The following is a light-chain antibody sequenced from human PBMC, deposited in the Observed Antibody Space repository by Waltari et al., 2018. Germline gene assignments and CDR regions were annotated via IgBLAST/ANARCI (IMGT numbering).Light chain of an antibody. V-gene: IGLV2-23*03. J-gene: IGLJ2*01. Sequence: QSALTQPASVSGSPGQSITIPCTGTSSHIRGYNYVSWYQQHPGKAPKLMIYDGSKRPSGVSNRFSGSKSGNTASLTISGLQAEDEADYYCCSYAGSSTFGVVFGGGTKLTVL. CDR3: CSYAGSSTFGVV. CDR1: SSHIRGYNY. CDR2: DGS.